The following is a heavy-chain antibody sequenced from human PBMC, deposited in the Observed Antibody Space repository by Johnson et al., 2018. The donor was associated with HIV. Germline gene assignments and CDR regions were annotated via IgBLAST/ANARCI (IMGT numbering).Heavy chain of an antibody. Sequence: VQLVESGGGVVRPGGSLRLSCAASGFTFDDYGMSWVRQAQGKGLEWVSGINWNGGSTGYADSVNGRFTISRDNAKKSLYPQMNSLRADDTALYYCARVLVAADYAFDIWGQGTMVTVSS. D-gene: IGHD1-26*01. CDR2: INWNGGST. CDR1: GFTFDDYG. J-gene: IGHJ3*02. CDR3: ARVLVAADYAFDI. V-gene: IGHV3-20*04.